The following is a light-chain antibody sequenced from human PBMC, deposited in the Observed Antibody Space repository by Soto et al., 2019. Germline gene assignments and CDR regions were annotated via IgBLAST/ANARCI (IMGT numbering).Light chain of an antibody. V-gene: IGKV3-15*01. Sequence: EIVMTQSPATLSVSPGERATLSCRASQSVSSNLAWYQQKPGQAPRLFIYGASTRATGIPARFSGSGSGTAFTLTISSLQSEDFAVYYCQQYNNWPFTFGPGTKVDIK. CDR1: QSVSSN. CDR3: QQYNNWPFT. CDR2: GAS. J-gene: IGKJ3*01.